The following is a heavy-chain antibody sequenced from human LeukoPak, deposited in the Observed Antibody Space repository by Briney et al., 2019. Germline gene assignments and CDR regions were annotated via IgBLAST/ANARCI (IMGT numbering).Heavy chain of an antibody. CDR3: ARELWPFYFDY. Sequence: ASVKVSCKASGYTFTDYAMHWVRQAPGQRLEWMGWINAGNGNTKYSQEFQGRVTITRDTSASTAYMELSSLKTEDTAVYYCARELWPFYFDYWGQGTLVTVSS. D-gene: IGHD3-10*01. J-gene: IGHJ4*02. CDR2: INAGNGNT. CDR1: GYTFTDYA. V-gene: IGHV1-3*01.